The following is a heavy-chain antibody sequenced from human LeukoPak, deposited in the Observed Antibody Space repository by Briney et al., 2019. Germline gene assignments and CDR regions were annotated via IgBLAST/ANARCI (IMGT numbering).Heavy chain of an antibody. D-gene: IGHD3-10*01. CDR3: ARQRSTIDAFDI. CDR2: IYPGDSDT. J-gene: IGHJ3*02. V-gene: IGHV5-51*01. Sequence: GESLQISCGYTLTNYWIAWVRQMPGKGLEWMGIIYPGDSDTRYSPSFQGQVTISADKSISTAYLQWSSLKASDTAMYYCARQRSTIDAFDIWGQGTMVTVSS. CDR1: YTLTNYW.